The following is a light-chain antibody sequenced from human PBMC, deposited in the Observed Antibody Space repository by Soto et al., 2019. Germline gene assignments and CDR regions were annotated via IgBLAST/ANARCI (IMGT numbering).Light chain of an antibody. CDR1: SSDVGAYNY. J-gene: IGLJ1*01. Sequence: QSVLTQPASVSGSPGQSIAISCTGTSSDVGAYNYVSWYQQHPGQAPKLIIYGVNNRPSGVSNRFSGSKSGNTASLTISGLQAEDEADYYCSSYTTSSTPVFGTGTKLTVL. V-gene: IGLV2-14*01. CDR2: GVN. CDR3: SSYTTSSTPV.